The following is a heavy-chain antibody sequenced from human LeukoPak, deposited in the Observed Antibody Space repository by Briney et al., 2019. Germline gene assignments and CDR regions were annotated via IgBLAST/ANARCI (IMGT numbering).Heavy chain of an antibody. V-gene: IGHV4-38-2*02. CDR3: ARDPYYYDSSGYPFDY. CDR1: GYSISSGYY. J-gene: IGHJ4*02. Sequence: KPSETLSLTCAVSGYSISSGYYWGWIRQPPGKGLEWIGSIYHSGSTYYNPSLKSRVTISVDTSKNQFSLKLSSVTAADTAVYYCARDPYYYDSSGYPFDYWGQGNLVTVFS. D-gene: IGHD3-22*01. CDR2: IYHSGST.